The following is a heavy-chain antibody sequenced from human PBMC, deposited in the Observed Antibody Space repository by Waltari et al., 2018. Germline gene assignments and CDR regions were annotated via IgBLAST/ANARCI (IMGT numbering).Heavy chain of an antibody. CDR3: ARAGYSNPEEFDY. CDR2: ICTSGSP. V-gene: IGHV4-4*07. CDR1: GGSISSYY. D-gene: IGHD6-13*01. Sequence: QVQLQESGPGLVKPSETLSLTCTVSGGSISSYYWRWIRQPAGKGLGWIGRICTSGSPNYNPTLKSRVTISVDKSKNRFSLKLSSVTAADTAVYYCARAGYSNPEEFDYWGQGTLVTVSS. J-gene: IGHJ4*02.